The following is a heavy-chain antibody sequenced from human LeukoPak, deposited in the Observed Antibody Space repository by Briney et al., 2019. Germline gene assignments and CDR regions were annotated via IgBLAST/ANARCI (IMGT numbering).Heavy chain of an antibody. Sequence: PSETLSLTCAVSGGSISSGGYSWSWIRQPPGKGLEWIGYIYHSGSTYYNPSLKSRVTISVDRSKNQFSLKLSSVTAADTAVYYCARGRDSSGSHDAFDIWGQGTMVTVSS. D-gene: IGHD3-22*01. CDR3: ARGRDSSGSHDAFDI. J-gene: IGHJ3*02. CDR1: GGSISSGGYS. CDR2: IYHSGST. V-gene: IGHV4-30-2*01.